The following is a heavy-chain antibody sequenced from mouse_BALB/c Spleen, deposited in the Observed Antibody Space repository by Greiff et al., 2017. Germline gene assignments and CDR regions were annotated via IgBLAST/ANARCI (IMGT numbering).Heavy chain of an antibody. CDR2: IWAGGST. D-gene: IGHD1-1*01. CDR1: GFSLTSYG. J-gene: IGHJ4*01. CDR3: ARGSTVVATRDAMDY. V-gene: IGHV2-9*02. Sequence: VKLMESGPGLVAPSQSLSITCTVSGFSLTSYGVHWVRQPPGKGLEWLGVIWAGGSTNYNSALMSRLSISKDNSKSQVFLKMNSLQTDDTAMYYCARGSTVVATRDAMDYWGQGTSVTVSS.